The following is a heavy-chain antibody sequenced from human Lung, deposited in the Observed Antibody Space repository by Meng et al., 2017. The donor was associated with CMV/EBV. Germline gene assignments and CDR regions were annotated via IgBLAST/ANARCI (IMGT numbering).Heavy chain of an antibody. CDR1: GFTFSTFV. CDR3: SKGRWGGYYYYYGLDV. D-gene: IGHD3-16*01. J-gene: IGHJ6*02. CDR2: IYSGDDST. Sequence: GESXKISCAASGFTFSTFVMSWVRQAPGKGLQWGSVIYSGDDSTYYADSVKGRFTITSDNSKNMLYLQMNSLRAEDSAVYFCSKGRWGGYYYYYGLDVWGRGTXVTVSS. V-gene: IGHV3-23*03.